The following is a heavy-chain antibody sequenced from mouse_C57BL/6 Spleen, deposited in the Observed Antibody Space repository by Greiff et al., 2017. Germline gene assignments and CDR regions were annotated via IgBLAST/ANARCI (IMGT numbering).Heavy chain of an antibody. Sequence: EVQLVESGGDLVKPGGSLKLSCAASGFTFSSYGMSWVRQTPDKRLEWVATISSGGSYTYYPDSVKGRFTISRDNAKNTLYLQMSSLKSEDTAMYYCARHDSSGFDYWGQGTTLTVSS. CDR1: GFTFSSYG. CDR2: ISSGGSYT. V-gene: IGHV5-6*01. D-gene: IGHD3-2*02. J-gene: IGHJ2*01. CDR3: ARHDSSGFDY.